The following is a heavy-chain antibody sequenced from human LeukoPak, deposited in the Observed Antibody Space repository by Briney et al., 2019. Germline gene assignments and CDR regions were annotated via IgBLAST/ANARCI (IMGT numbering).Heavy chain of an antibody. D-gene: IGHD5-18*01. CDR3: ARGVDTAKVSWFDP. CDR2: INHSGST. CDR1: GGSISSYY. J-gene: IGHJ5*02. Sequence: PSETLSLTCTVSGGSISSYYWSWIRQPPGKGLEWIGEINHSGSTNYNPSLKSRVTISVDTSKNQFSLKLSSVTAADTAVYYCARGVDTAKVSWFDPWGQGTLVTVSS. V-gene: IGHV4-34*01.